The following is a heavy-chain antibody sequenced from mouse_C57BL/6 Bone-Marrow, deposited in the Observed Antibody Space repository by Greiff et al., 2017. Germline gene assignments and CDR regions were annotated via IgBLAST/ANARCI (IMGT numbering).Heavy chain of an antibody. Sequence: EVQLQQSGAELVRPGASVKLSCTASGFNITDDYMHWVKQRPEQGLEWIGWIDPENGDTEYASKFQGKATITADTSSNTAYLQLSSLTSEDTAVYYDTTITTGVAYYFDYWGQGTTLTVSS. CDR1: GFNITDDY. V-gene: IGHV14-4*01. J-gene: IGHJ2*01. CDR2: IDPENGDT. CDR3: TTITTGVAYYFDY. D-gene: IGHD1-1*01.